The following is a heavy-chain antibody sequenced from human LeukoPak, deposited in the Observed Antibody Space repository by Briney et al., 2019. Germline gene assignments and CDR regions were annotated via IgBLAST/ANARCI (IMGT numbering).Heavy chain of an antibody. CDR3: ARVPAPNWYFDL. CDR2: IYTSGST. D-gene: IGHD2-2*01. V-gene: IGHV4-38-2*02. CDR1: GYSISSGYY. Sequence: SETLSLTCTVSGYSISSGYYWGWIRQPPGKGLEWIGRIYTSGSTNYNPSLRSRVTMSVDTSKNQFSLKLSSVTAADTAVYYCARVPAPNWYFDLWGRGTLVTVSS. J-gene: IGHJ2*01.